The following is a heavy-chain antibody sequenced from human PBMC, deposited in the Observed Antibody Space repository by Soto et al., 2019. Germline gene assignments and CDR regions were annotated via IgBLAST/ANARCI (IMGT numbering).Heavy chain of an antibody. Sequence: SETLSLTCTVSGGSISSSSYYWGWIRQPPGKGLGWIGYIYYSGSTYYNPSLKSRVTISVDTSKNQFSLKLSSVTAADTAVYYCARPNTDYYYGMDVWGQGTTVTVSS. CDR3: ARPNTDYYYGMDV. CDR1: GGSISSSSYY. D-gene: IGHD2-2*02. CDR2: IYYSGST. J-gene: IGHJ6*02. V-gene: IGHV4-31*03.